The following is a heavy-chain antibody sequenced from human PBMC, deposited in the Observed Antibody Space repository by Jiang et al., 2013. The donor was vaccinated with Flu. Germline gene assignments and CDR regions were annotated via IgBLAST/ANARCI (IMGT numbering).Heavy chain of an antibody. CDR3: NRVGGYSGYDYGNYYYHMDV. CDR1: GITFSNAW. V-gene: IGHV3-15*01. CDR2: IRSKTGGGTT. D-gene: IGHD5-12*01. Sequence: VQLLESGGGLVKPGESLRLSCADSGITFSNAWMSWVRQAPGKGLEWVGHIRSKTGGGTTEYTAPVKGRFTITRDASKTTLYLQMNSLKTEDTAVYYCNRVGGYSGYDYGNYYYHMDVWGKGTTVTVSS. J-gene: IGHJ6*03.